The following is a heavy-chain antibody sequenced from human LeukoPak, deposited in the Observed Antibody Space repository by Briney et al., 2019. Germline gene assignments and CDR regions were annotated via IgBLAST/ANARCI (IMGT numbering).Heavy chain of an antibody. V-gene: IGHV4-59*01. J-gene: IGHJ5*02. D-gene: IGHD3-22*01. CDR3: AVSYDSSGYHENWFDP. CDR1: GGSISSYY. Sequence: SETLSLTCTVSGGSISSYYWSWIRQPPGKGLEWIGYIYYSGSTNYNPSLKSRVTISVDTSKNQFSLKLSSVTAADTAVYYCAVSYDSSGYHENWFDPWGQGTLVTVSS. CDR2: IYYSGST.